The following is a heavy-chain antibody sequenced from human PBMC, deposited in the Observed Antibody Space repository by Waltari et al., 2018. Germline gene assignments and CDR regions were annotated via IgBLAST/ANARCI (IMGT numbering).Heavy chain of an antibody. CDR2: SSRSGGTI. V-gene: IGHV3-48*01. D-gene: IGHD3-3*01. Sequence: EVQLVESGGDLVQPGGSLRLSCAASGFTFSSYRMNWVRQAPGKGVEVVSYSSRSGGTIYYADSVKGRFTISRDSAKNSLYLQMNSLRAEDTAVYYCARADVLRFLEWLLFPGGMDVWGQGTTVTVSS. CDR1: GFTFSSYR. J-gene: IGHJ6*02. CDR3: ARADVLRFLEWLLFPGGMDV.